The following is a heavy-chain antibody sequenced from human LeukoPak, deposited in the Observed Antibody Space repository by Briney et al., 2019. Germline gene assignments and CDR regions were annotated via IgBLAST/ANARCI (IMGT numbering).Heavy chain of an antibody. CDR1: GGTFSSYA. Sequence: ASVKVSCKASGGTFSSYAISWVRQAPGQGLEWMGGIIPIFGTANYAQKFQGRVTITADKSTSTAYMELSSLRSKDTAVYYCARLYSSSYSQTPKDYWGQGTLVTVSS. CDR2: IIPIFGTA. J-gene: IGHJ4*02. D-gene: IGHD6-13*01. V-gene: IGHV1-69*06. CDR3: ARLYSSSYSQTPKDY.